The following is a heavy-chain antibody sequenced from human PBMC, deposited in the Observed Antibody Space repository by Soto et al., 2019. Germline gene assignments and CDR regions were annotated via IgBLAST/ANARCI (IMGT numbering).Heavy chain of an antibody. V-gene: IGHV1-69*01. CDR3: ARDLQSYCSGGSCSLHDDAFDI. CDR2: IIPIFGTA. D-gene: IGHD2-15*01. CDR1: GGTFSSYA. Sequence: QVQLVQSGAEVKKPGSSVKVSCKASGGTFSSYAIRWVRQAPGQGLEWMGGIIPIFGTANYAQKFQGRVTITADESTSTAYMELSSLRSEDTAVYYCARDLQSYCSGGSCSLHDDAFDIWGQGTMVTVSS. J-gene: IGHJ3*02.